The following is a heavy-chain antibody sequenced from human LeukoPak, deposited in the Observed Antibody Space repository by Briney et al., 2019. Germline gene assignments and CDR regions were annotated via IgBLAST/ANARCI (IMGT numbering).Heavy chain of an antibody. J-gene: IGHJ4*02. CDR3: ARFYSSGSYFDY. Sequence: EASVTVSCTASGYTFTGYYMHWVRQAPGQGLEWMGRINPNSGGTNYAQKFQGRVTMTRDTSISTAYMELSRLRSDDTAVYYCARFYSSGSYFDYWGQGTLVTVSS. V-gene: IGHV1-2*06. CDR1: GYTFTGYY. D-gene: IGHD6-19*01. CDR2: INPNSGGT.